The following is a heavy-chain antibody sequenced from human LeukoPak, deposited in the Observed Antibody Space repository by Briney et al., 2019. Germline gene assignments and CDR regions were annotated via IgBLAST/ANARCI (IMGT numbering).Heavy chain of an antibody. CDR2: IYTSGST. V-gene: IGHV4-4*09. Sequence: SETLSLTCTVSGGSISSYYWRWLRQPPGKGLEWIGYIYTSGSTNYNPSLKSRVTISVDTSKNQFSLKLSSVTAADTAVYYCAGTTVTTGLIDYWGQGTLVTVSS. D-gene: IGHD4-11*01. CDR1: GGSISSYY. CDR3: AGTTVTTGLIDY. J-gene: IGHJ4*02.